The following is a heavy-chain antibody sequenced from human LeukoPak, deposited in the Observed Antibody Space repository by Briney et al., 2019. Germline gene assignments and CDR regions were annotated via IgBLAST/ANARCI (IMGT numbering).Heavy chain of an antibody. V-gene: IGHV1-69*13. J-gene: IGHJ6*03. CDR3: AVSRHSGYDPSHIAVADNYYYYYMDV. CDR1: GGTFSSYA. CDR2: IIPIFGTA. Sequence: ASVKVSCKASGGTFSSYAISWVRQAPGQGLEWMGGIIPIFGTANYAQKFQGRVTITADESTSTAYMELSSLRSEDTAVYYCAVSRHSGYDPSHIAVADNYYYYYMDVWGKGTTVTISS. D-gene: IGHD5-12*01.